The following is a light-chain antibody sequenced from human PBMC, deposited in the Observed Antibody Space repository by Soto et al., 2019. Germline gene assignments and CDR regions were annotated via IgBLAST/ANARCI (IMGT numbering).Light chain of an antibody. V-gene: IGLV2-14*01. CDR1: SSDVGGYNY. Sequence: QSALTQPASVSGSPGQSITISCTGTSSDVGGYNYVSWYQQHPGKAPKLMIYEVSNRPSGVPNRFSGSKSGNTASLTISGLQAEDEADYYCSSYTSRSTRVFGGGTKLTVL. J-gene: IGLJ3*02. CDR3: SSYTSRSTRV. CDR2: EVS.